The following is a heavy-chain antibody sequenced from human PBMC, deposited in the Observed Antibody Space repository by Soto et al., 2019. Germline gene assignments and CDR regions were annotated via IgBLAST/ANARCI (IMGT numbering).Heavy chain of an antibody. Sequence: GASVKVSCKASGYTFTGYYMHWVRQAPGQGLEWMGCFNPEDGETIYAQKFQGRVTMTEDTSTDTAYMELSSLRSEDTAVYYCATDRIHQRGPGMGHNWFDPWGQGTLVTVSS. J-gene: IGHJ5*02. CDR1: GYTFTGYY. CDR3: ATDRIHQRGPGMGHNWFDP. CDR2: FNPEDGET. V-gene: IGHV1-24*01. D-gene: IGHD6-13*01.